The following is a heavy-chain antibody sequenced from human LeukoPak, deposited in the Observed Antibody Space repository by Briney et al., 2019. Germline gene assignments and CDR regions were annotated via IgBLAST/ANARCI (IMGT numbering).Heavy chain of an antibody. Sequence: GGSLRLSCTASGFPFSSYPMHWVRQAPGKGLEWVALISYDGSHKFYADSVKGRFTFSRDNSKNTLYLHMDGLRSEDTAVYYCAVAVTAHIDHWGQGTLVAVSS. V-gene: IGHV3-30*01. CDR3: AVAVTAHIDH. D-gene: IGHD2-21*01. J-gene: IGHJ4*02. CDR1: GFPFSSYP. CDR2: ISYDGSHK.